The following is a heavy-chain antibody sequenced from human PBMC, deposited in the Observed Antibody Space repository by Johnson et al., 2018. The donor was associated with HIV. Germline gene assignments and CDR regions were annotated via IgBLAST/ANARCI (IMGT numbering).Heavy chain of an antibody. Sequence: QVQLVESGGGVVQPGGSLRLSCAASGFTFSSYGMHWVRQAPGKGLEWVAFIRYDGSNKYYADSVKGRFTISRDNSKNTLYLQMNSLRAEDTAGYYCAKSERAAAVPDAFDIWGQGTMVTVSS. J-gene: IGHJ3*02. CDR1: GFTFSSYG. V-gene: IGHV3-30*02. CDR3: AKSERAAAVPDAFDI. CDR2: IRYDGSNK. D-gene: IGHD6-13*01.